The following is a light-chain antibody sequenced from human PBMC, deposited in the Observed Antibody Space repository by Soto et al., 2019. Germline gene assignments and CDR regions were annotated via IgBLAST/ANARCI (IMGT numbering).Light chain of an antibody. CDR1: QSVSSN. V-gene: IGKV3-15*01. J-gene: IGKJ5*01. CDR3: QQYNNWPPAT. Sequence: EIVMPQSLATLSVSPGESGTLSCRASQSVSSNLAWYQQKPGQAPRLLIYGASTRATGIPARFSGSGSGTEFTLTISSLQSEDLAVYYCQQYNNWPPATFGQGTRLEIK. CDR2: GAS.